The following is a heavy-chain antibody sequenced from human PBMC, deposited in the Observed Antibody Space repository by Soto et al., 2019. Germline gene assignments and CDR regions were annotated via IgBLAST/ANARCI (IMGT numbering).Heavy chain of an antibody. Sequence: GGSLRLSCAASGFTFTNYAMSWVRQAPGKGLEWVSTISGSGDTTYYADSVKGRFTISRDNSKNTLYLQINSLRAEDTAIYYCAKSIVVAVAAKPNPDWFDPWGQGTLVTVSS. V-gene: IGHV3-23*01. CDR3: AKSIVVAVAAKPNPDWFDP. J-gene: IGHJ5*02. CDR2: ISGSGDTT. D-gene: IGHD2-15*01. CDR1: GFTFTNYA.